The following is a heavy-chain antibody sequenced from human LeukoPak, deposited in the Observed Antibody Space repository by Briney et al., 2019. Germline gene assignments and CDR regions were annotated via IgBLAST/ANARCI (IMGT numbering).Heavy chain of an antibody. CDR2: IHHDGRI. CDR3: ARSHDHLWGNYPDY. CDR1: GGSIDSTNW. J-gene: IGHJ4*02. Sequence: SETLSLTCDVSGGSIDSTNWWNWVRQPPGKGLEWIGEIHHDGRINYNPSLKSRVTLSEDKSKNQFSLRLNSVTAADTAMYYCARSHDHLWGNYPDYWGQGTLVTVSS. V-gene: IGHV4/OR15-8*01. D-gene: IGHD3-16*02.